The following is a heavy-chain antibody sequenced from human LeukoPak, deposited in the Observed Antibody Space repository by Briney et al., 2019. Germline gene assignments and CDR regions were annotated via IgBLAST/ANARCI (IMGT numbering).Heavy chain of an antibody. D-gene: IGHD3-10*02. Sequence: PGGSLRLSCTASGFTFSRYNMNWVRQAPGKGLEWVSSISPSGTYIYSADSLKGRFTISRDNAKNSLYLQMNSLRAEDTAVYYCAELGITMIGGVWGKGTTVTISS. CDR1: GFTFSRYN. CDR2: ISPSGTYI. V-gene: IGHV3-21*01. CDR3: AELGITMIGGV. J-gene: IGHJ6*04.